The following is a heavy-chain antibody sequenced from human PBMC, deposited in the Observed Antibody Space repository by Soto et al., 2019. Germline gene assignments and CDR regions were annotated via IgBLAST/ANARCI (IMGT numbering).Heavy chain of an antibody. V-gene: IGHV1-18*01. CDR3: ARDRVPKSSGYFPFDY. J-gene: IGHJ4*02. D-gene: IGHD3-22*01. Sequence: QVQLVQSGAEVKKPGASVKVSCKASGYTFISYGIIWVRQAPGQGLEWIGWISTFNGKPNYAQNVQGRVTMTTDTSTTTAHMELRSLKPDATAVYYCARDRVPKSSGYFPFDYWGQGTLVTVSS. CDR1: GYTFISYG. CDR2: ISTFNGKP.